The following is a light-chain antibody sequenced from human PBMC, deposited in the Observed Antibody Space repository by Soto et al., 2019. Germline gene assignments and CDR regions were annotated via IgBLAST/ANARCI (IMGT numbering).Light chain of an antibody. CDR2: GAS. J-gene: IGKJ2*01. CDR3: QQYGSSPRYT. V-gene: IGKV3-20*01. Sequence: EIVLTQSPGTLSLSPGERATLSCRASQSVSNNYLAWYQQKHDPAHRLLIYGASSRATGIPDRFSGSGSGTDFTLTISRLQPQDFAVYYCQQYGSSPRYTFGQGTKLEIK. CDR1: QSVSNNY.